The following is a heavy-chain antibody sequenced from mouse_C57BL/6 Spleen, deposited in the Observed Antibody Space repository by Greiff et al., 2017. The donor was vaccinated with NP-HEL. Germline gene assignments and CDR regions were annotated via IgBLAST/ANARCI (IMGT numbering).Heavy chain of an antibody. J-gene: IGHJ4*01. Sequence: VQLKESGPELVKPGASVKISCKASGYSFTDYNMNWVKQSHGQSLEWIGVINPNYGTTSYNQKFKGKATLTVDQSSSTAYMQLNSLTSEDSAVYYCARRDYYSPGYAMDYWGQGTSVTVSS. CDR1: GYSFTDYN. D-gene: IGHD2-12*01. CDR3: ARRDYYSPGYAMDY. CDR2: INPNYGTT. V-gene: IGHV1-39*01.